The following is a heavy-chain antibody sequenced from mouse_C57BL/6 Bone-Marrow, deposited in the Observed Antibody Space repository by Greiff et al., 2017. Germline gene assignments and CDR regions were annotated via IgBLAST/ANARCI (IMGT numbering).Heavy chain of an antibody. CDR2: INPYNGDT. J-gene: IGHJ4*01. Sequence: DVQLQESGPELVKPGDSVKISCKASGYSFTGYFMNWVMQSHGKSLEWIGRINPYNGDTFYNQKFKGKATLTVDKSSSTAYMELRSLTSEDSAVYCCAREKSGYDGSSQYYYAMDYWGQGTSVTVSS. CDR3: AREKSGYDGSSQYYYAMDY. V-gene: IGHV1-20*01. D-gene: IGHD1-1*01. CDR1: GYSFTGYF.